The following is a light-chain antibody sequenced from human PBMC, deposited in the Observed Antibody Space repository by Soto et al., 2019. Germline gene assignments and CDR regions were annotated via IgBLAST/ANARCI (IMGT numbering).Light chain of an antibody. CDR3: QQYNNWWT. CDR1: QSVSSN. J-gene: IGKJ1*01. Sequence: EVVMTQSPATLSVSPGERATLSCRASQSVSSNLAWFQQKPGQAPRLLIYDASTRATGIPARFSGSGSGTELTLIISSLQSEDFAVYYCQQYNNWWTFGQGNKVEIK. CDR2: DAS. V-gene: IGKV3-15*01.